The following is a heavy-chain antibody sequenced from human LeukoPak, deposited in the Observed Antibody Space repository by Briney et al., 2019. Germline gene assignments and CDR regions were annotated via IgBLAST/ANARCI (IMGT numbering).Heavy chain of an antibody. Sequence: GGSLRLSCAASGFNFSTYGMHWVRQAPGKGLEWVAFIRSHGSNEYYADSVKGRFTISRDNSKNTLDLRMNSLRPEDTAVYYCVKDAQRWLEFHWFDPWGQGTLVTVSS. CDR1: GFNFSTYG. J-gene: IGHJ5*02. D-gene: IGHD5-24*01. CDR2: IRSHGSNE. V-gene: IGHV3-30*02. CDR3: VKDAQRWLEFHWFDP.